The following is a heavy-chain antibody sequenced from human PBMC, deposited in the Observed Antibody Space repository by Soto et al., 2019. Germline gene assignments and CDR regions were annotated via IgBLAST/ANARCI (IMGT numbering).Heavy chain of an antibody. CDR3: AKEGLIWPPDY. CDR2: ISGTGGST. J-gene: IGHJ4*01. CDR1: GFTFSSCA. V-gene: IGHV3-23*01. D-gene: IGHD3-16*01. Sequence: GGSLRLSCAASGFTFSSCAMTWVRQPPGKGLEWLSAISGTGGSTYYADSVRGRFTISRDNSKNTLYLQMNSLRAEDTAVYYCAKEGLIWPPDYWGLGTLVTVSS.